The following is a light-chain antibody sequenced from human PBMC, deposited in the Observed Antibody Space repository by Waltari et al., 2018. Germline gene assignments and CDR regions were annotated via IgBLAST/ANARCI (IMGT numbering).Light chain of an antibody. CDR1: GSNLGNNF. V-gene: IGLV1-51*01. Sequence: QSVLTQPPSVSAAAGQKVTIPCSGSGSNLGNNFVAWYQQLPGTAPKLLIFDNNKRPSGTPDRFSGSKSGSSATLGIAGLQTGDEAEYYCGTWDSSLSVVFGGGTKLTVL. J-gene: IGLJ2*01. CDR3: GTWDSSLSVV. CDR2: DNN.